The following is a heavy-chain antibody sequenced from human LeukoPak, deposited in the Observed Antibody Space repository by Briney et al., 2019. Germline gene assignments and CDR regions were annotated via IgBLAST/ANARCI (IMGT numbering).Heavy chain of an antibody. CDR3: ANLHGDYRDY. CDR2: ISWNSGNI. CDR1: GFTFDDYA. V-gene: IGHV3-9*01. Sequence: GGSLRLSCAASGFTFDDYAMHWVRQAPGKGLEWVSGISWNSGNIGYADPVKGRFTISRDNARDSLYLQMNGLRTEDTALYYCANLHGDYRDYWGQGTLVTVSS. J-gene: IGHJ4*02. D-gene: IGHD4-17*01.